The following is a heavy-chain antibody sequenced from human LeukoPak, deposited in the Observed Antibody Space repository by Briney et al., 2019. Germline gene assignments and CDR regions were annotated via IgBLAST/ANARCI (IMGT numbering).Heavy chain of an antibody. Sequence: GASVKVSCKASGYTFTYYYMHWVRQAPGQGLEWMGWINPNSGDTNHAQNFQGRVTLTRDTSISTAYMELSSLRSGDSAVYYCAGEYCSGGSCRQGFDYWGQGTLVTVSS. CDR3: AGEYCSGGSCRQGFDY. CDR2: INPNSGDT. V-gene: IGHV1-2*02. CDR1: GYTFTYYY. D-gene: IGHD2-15*01. J-gene: IGHJ4*02.